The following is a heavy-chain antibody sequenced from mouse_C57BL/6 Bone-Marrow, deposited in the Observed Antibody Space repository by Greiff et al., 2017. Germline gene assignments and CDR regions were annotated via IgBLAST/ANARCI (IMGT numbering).Heavy chain of an antibody. CDR2: IHPNSGST. CDR3: ARSCLRYPAWVAY. J-gene: IGHJ3*01. CDR1: GYTFPSYW. D-gene: IGHD1-1*01. V-gene: IGHV1-64*01. Sequence: QVQLQQPGAELVKPGASVKLSCKASGYTFPSYWMHWVKQRPGQGLEWIGMIHPNSGSTNYNEKFKRQATLTVDKSSSTAYMQLSSLTSEDSAVYYCARSCLRYPAWVAYWGQGTRVTVAA.